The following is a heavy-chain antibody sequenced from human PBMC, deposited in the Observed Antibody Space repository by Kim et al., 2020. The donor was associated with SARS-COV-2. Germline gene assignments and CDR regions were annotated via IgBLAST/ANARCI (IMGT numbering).Heavy chain of an antibody. CDR2: IKQDGSDK. J-gene: IGHJ4*02. D-gene: IGHD3-16*01. Sequence: GGSLRLSCAASGFTFSSYWMNWVRQAPGKGLEWVAHIKQDGSDKYYADSVKGRFTISRDNAKNSLYLQMNSLRAEDTAVYYCAREGTLGRPREYGYYFDYWGQGTLVTVSS. CDR1: GFTFSSYW. CDR3: AREGTLGRPREYGYYFDY. V-gene: IGHV3-7*03.